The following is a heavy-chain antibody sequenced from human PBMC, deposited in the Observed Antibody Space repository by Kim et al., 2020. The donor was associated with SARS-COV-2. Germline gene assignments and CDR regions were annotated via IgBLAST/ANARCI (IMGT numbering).Heavy chain of an antibody. J-gene: IGHJ4*02. V-gene: IGHV3-33*05. D-gene: IGHD5-12*01. CDR3: ARAWGGYDFAHY. Sequence: GGSLRLSCAASGFTFSSYGMHWVRQAPGKGLEWVAVISYDGSNKYYVDSVKGRFTISRDNSKNTLYLQMNSLRAEDTAVYYCARAWGGYDFAHYGGQGT. CDR2: ISYDGSNK. CDR1: GFTFSSYG.